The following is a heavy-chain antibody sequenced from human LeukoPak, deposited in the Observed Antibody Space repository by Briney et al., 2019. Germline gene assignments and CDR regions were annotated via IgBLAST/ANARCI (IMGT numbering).Heavy chain of an antibody. D-gene: IGHD4-23*01. Sequence: PGGSLRLSCAASGFTFSSYAMSWVRQAPGKGLEWVSAISGSGGSTYYADSVKGRFTISRDNARKSLYLQMNSLRAEDTAVYYCVPQKGYGGNPLDYWGQGTLVTVST. CDR2: ISGSGGST. V-gene: IGHV3-23*01. CDR1: GFTFSSYA. J-gene: IGHJ4*02. CDR3: VPQKGYGGNPLDY.